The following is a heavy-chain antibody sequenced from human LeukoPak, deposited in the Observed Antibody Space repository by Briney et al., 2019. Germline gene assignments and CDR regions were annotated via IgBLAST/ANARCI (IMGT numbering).Heavy chain of an antibody. D-gene: IGHD3-22*01. J-gene: IGHJ3*02. CDR2: IFYSGST. Sequence: PSETLSLSCTVSGGSISSYYWGWVRQPPGKALEWIGNIFYSGSTYYSPSLKSRVTISLDTSRNQFSLKLNSVTAADTAVYYCAKSNGYGLIDIWGQGTMVTVSS. CDR1: GGSISSYY. V-gene: IGHV4-59*12. CDR3: AKSNGYGLIDI.